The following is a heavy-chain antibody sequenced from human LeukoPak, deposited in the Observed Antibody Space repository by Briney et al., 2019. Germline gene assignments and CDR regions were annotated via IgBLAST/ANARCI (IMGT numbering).Heavy chain of an antibody. V-gene: IGHV3-30*04. D-gene: IGHD5-18*01. CDR1: GFTFSSYA. CDR3: AKDIRRGYNFGYDQFAY. Sequence: GGSLRLSCAASGFTFSSYAMHWVRQAPGKGLEWVAVISYDGSNHSYADSVKGRFTISRDNSKKTLYLQMNSLRTEDTAIYYCAKDIRRGYNFGYDQFAYWGQGTLVAVSS. CDR2: ISYDGSNH. J-gene: IGHJ4*02.